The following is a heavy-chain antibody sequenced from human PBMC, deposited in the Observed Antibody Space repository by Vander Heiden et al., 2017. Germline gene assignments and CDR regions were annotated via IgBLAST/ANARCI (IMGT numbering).Heavy chain of an antibody. V-gene: IGHV3-7*01. CDR2: MKEDGSDI. Sequence: VLLVESGGGLVQPGGSLRLPCAVSGLTFSRNTMSWVRQAPGKGLEWVASMKEDGSDIYYVDSVKGRFSISRDNAKNSLSLQMNSLRDEDTAVYYCATGGRRWYDYWGQGTLVTVSS. CDR1: GLTFSRNT. J-gene: IGHJ4*02. D-gene: IGHD6-13*01. CDR3: ATGGRRWYDY.